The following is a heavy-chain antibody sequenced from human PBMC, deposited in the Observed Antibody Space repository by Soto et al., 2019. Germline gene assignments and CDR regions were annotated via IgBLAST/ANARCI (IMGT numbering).Heavy chain of an antibody. V-gene: IGHV4-39*07. CDR3: ARSKYPGMDV. CDR2: IYYSGST. J-gene: IGHJ6*04. Sequence: SETLSLTCTVSGGSISSSSYYWGWIRQPPGKGLEWIGNIYYSGSTNYNPSLKSRVTISVDTSKNQFSLKLSSVTAADTAVYYCARSKYPGMDVWGKGTTVTVSS. CDR1: GGSISSSSYY. D-gene: IGHD6-6*01.